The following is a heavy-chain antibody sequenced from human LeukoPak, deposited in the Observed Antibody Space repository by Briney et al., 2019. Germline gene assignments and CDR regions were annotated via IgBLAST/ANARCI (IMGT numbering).Heavy chain of an antibody. J-gene: IGHJ4*02. CDR1: GGTFSSYA. CDR3: AGGVPAAMGDYFDY. D-gene: IGHD2-2*01. Sequence: SVKVSCKASGGTFSSYAISWVRQAPGQGLEWMGGIIPIFGTANYAQKFQGRVTITADESTSTAYMELSSLRSEDTAVYYCAGGVPAAMGDYFDYWGQGTLVTVSS. V-gene: IGHV1-69*13. CDR2: IIPIFGTA.